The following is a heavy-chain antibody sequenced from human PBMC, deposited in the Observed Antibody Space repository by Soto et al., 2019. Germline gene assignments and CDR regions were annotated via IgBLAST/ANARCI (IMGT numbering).Heavy chain of an antibody. Sequence: QVQLQESGPGLVKPSETLSLTCTVSGGSISSYYWSWIRQPPGKGLEWIGYIYYSGSTNYNPSLKSRVTTSVDTAKNQFSLKLSSVTAADTAVYYCARVPVVPAAAVYGMDVWGQGTTVTVSS. J-gene: IGHJ6*02. V-gene: IGHV4-59*01. CDR3: ARVPVVPAAAVYGMDV. CDR1: GGSISSYY. CDR2: IYYSGST. D-gene: IGHD2-2*01.